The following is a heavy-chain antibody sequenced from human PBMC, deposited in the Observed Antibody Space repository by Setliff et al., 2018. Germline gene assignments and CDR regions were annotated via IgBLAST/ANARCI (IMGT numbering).Heavy chain of an antibody. CDR2: ISWNSGSI. V-gene: IGHV3-9*03. D-gene: IGHD6-13*01. CDR1: GFTFDDYA. J-gene: IGHJ6*02. CDR3: AKDIGSSWYFGYYGMDV. Sequence: GGSLRLSCAASGFTFDDYAMHWVRQAPGKGLEWVSGISWNSGSIGYADSVKGRFTISRDNAKNSLYLQMNSLRAEDMALYYCAKDIGSSWYFGYYGMDVWGQGTTVTVSS.